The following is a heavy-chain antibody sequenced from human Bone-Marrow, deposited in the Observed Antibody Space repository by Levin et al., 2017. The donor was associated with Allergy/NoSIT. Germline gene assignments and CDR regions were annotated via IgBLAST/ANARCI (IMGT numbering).Heavy chain of an antibody. V-gene: IGHV3-9*01. J-gene: IGHJ1*01. CDR2: LNWDSTRI. CDR1: GFKLDGYA. Sequence: SGGSLRLSCVASGFKLDGYAMHWVRQAPGKGLEWVSGLNWDSTRIVYADSVKGRFTISRDNAKNSLYLQMNSLRREDTAVYYCTRDKGWALIPYFQRWGQGTLVTVSS. D-gene: IGHD6-19*01. CDR3: TRDKGWALIPYFQR.